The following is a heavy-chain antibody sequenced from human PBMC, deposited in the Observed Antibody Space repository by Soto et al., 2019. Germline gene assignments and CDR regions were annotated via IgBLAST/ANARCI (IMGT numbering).Heavy chain of an antibody. CDR1: GGSISSYY. V-gene: IGHV4-59*08. D-gene: IGHD1-1*01. CDR3: ARHGRWHDLDI. CDR2: IYYSGGT. J-gene: IGHJ3*02. Sequence: QVQLQESGPGLVKPSETLSLTCTVSGGSISSYYWSWIRQPPGKGLEWIGYIYYSGGTNYNPTLKRRLTISVDTSKNPFSLKLSSVTAADTAVYYCARHGRWHDLDIWGQGTMVTVSS.